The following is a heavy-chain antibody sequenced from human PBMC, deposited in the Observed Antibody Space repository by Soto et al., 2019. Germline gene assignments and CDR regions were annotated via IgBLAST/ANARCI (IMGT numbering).Heavy chain of an antibody. CDR1: GGSISTYY. CDR2: IYYSGYT. CDR3: ARQRDSSGWSWEWGY. V-gene: IGHV4-59*08. D-gene: IGHD6-19*01. J-gene: IGHJ4*02. Sequence: SETLSLTCAVYGGSISTYYWSWIRQPPGKGLEWIGYIYYSGYTKYNPSLESRVTISVDRSKNQFSLKLSSVTASDTAVYYCARQRDSSGWSWEWGYWGQGTLVTVSS.